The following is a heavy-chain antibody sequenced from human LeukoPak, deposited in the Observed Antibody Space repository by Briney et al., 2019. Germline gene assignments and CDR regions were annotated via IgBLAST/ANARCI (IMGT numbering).Heavy chain of an antibody. J-gene: IGHJ4*02. Sequence: PSETLSLTCAVYGGSFSGYYWSWIRQPPGKGLEWIGEINHSGSTNYNPSLKSRVTISVDTSNNQFSLKLSSVTAADTAVYYCARGDGLMVRGVNEFDYWGQGTLVTVSS. CDR3: ARGDGLMVRGVNEFDY. D-gene: IGHD3-10*01. CDR1: GGSFSGYY. V-gene: IGHV4-34*01. CDR2: INHSGST.